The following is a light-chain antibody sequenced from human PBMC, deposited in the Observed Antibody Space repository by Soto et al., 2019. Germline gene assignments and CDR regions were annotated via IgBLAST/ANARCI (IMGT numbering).Light chain of an antibody. Sequence: QSVLTQPPSASGTPGQTVTISCSGSSSNVGTNTVNWYQQLPGTAPKLLIHSNNQRPSGVPNRVSASGSGTSASLAISGLQSGDEADYYCATWDDILNGPVFGGGTQLTVL. V-gene: IGLV1-44*01. CDR2: SNN. CDR1: SSNVGTNT. J-gene: IGLJ2*01. CDR3: ATWDDILNGPV.